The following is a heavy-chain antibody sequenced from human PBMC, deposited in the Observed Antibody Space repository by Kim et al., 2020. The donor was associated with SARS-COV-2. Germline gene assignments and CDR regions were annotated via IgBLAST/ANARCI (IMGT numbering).Heavy chain of an antibody. Sequence: YYADSVKGRFTISRDNSKNTLYLQMNSLRAEDTAVYYCARDPSSEYYFDYWGQGTLVTVSS. CDR3: ARDPSSEYYFDY. V-gene: IGHV3-30*01. J-gene: IGHJ4*02. D-gene: IGHD6-6*01.